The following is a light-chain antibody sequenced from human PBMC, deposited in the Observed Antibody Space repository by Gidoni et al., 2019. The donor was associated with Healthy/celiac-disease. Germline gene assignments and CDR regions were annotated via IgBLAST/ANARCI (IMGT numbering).Light chain of an antibody. J-gene: IGKJ2*01. CDR3: QQYDNLPYT. V-gene: IGKV1-33*01. Sequence: DIQMHQSPSSLSASVGDRVTITCQASQDISNYLNWYQQKPGKAPKLLIYDASNVETGVPSRFSGSGSGTDFTFTISSLQPEDIATYYCQQYDNLPYTFGQGTKLEIK. CDR1: QDISNY. CDR2: DAS.